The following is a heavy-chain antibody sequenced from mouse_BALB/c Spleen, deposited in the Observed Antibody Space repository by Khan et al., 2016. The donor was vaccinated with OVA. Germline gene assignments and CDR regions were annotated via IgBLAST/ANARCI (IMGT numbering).Heavy chain of an antibody. Sequence: QVQLQQSGTELVKPGASVKLSCKTSGYTFTSYWIQWVKQRPGQGLGWIGQIFPGTGTTYYNENFKGKATLTVNTSSSTAYMQLSRLTSEDSAVYFCARGYFGNYEFVYWGRGTLVTVSP. CDR3: ARGYFGNYEFVY. J-gene: IGHJ3*01. V-gene: IGHV1S132*01. D-gene: IGHD2-1*01. CDR2: IFPGTGTT. CDR1: GYTFTSYW.